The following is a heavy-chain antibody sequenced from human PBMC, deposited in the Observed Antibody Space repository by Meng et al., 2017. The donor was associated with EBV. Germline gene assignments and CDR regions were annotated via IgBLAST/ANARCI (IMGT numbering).Heavy chain of an antibody. J-gene: IGHJ4*02. D-gene: IGHD5-18*01. V-gene: IGHV7-4-1*02. Sequence: QVQVVQSGSELRKPGAPVKVACESSGYTFNRNAIHWVRQAPGQGLEWMGWINTNTGNPIYAPGFTGRFVFSLDTSVSTTYLQINSLKAEDTAMYFCARDRRGFSHGSVPDFDWWGQGTLVTVSS. CDR3: ARDRRGFSHGSVPDFDW. CDR1: GYTFNRNA. CDR2: INTNTGNP.